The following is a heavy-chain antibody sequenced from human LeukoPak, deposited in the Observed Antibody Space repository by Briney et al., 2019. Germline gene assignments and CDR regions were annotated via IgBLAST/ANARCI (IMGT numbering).Heavy chain of an antibody. CDR2: IRYDGSNK. J-gene: IGHJ4*02. Sequence: PGGSLRLSCAASGFTFSSYGMNWVRQAPGKGLEWVAFIRYDGSNKYYADSVKGRFTISRDNSKNTLYLQMNSLRAEDTAVYYCAKDFTDYDILTGYFDYWGQGTLVTVSS. V-gene: IGHV3-30*02. CDR1: GFTFSSYG. D-gene: IGHD3-9*01. CDR3: AKDFTDYDILTGYFDY.